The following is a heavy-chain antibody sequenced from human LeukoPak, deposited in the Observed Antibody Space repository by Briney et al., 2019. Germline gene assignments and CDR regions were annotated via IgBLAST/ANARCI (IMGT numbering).Heavy chain of an antibody. CDR2: INHSGST. D-gene: IGHD5-12*01. CDR1: GGSFSGYY. V-gene: IGHV4-34*01. J-gene: IGHJ4*02. CDR3: ARGPVGRWQREYYFDY. Sequence: SETLSLTCAVYGGSFSGYYWSWIRQPPGKGLEWIGEINHSGSTNYNPSLKSRVTISVDTSKNQFSLKLSSVTAADTAVYYCARGPVGRWQREYYFDYWGQGTLVTVSS.